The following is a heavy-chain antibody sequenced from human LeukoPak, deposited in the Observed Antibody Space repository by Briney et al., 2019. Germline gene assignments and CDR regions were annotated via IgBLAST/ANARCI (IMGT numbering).Heavy chain of an antibody. CDR1: GGSISSSSYY. V-gene: IGHV4-39*01. CDR2: IYYSGST. Sequence: SETLSLTCTVSGGSISSSSYYWGWIRQPPGKGLEWIGSIYYSGSTYYNPSLKSRVTISVDTSKNQFSLKPSSVTAADTAVYYCARLTYDYVWGSYLNYWGQGTLVTVSS. CDR3: ARLTYDYVWGSYLNY. J-gene: IGHJ4*02. D-gene: IGHD3-16*02.